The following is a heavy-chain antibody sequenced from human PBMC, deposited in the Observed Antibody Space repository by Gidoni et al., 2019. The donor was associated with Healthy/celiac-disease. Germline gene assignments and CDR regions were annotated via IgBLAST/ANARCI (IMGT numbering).Heavy chain of an antibody. CDR3: ARDRVEWLPPVDAFDI. CDR2: IWYDGSNK. D-gene: IGHD3-3*01. Sequence: QVQLVESGGGVVQPGRSLRLSCAASGFTFSSYGMHWVRQAPGKGREWVAVIWYDGSNKYYADSVKGRFTISRENSKNTLYLQMNSLRAEDTAVYYCARDRVEWLPPVDAFDIWGQGTMVTVSS. V-gene: IGHV3-33*01. J-gene: IGHJ3*02. CDR1: GFTFSSYG.